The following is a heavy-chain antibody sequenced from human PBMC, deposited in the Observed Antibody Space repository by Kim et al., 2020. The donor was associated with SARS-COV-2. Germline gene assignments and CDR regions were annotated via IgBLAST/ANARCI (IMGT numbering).Heavy chain of an antibody. Sequence: SETLSLTCTFSGGSISSSSYYWGWIRQPPGKGLEWIGSIYYSGSTYYNPSLKSRVTISVDTSKNQFSLKLSSVTAADTAVYYCARDGGYYGSYGMDVWGQGATVTVSS. CDR3: ARDGGYYGSYGMDV. CDR2: IYYSGST. V-gene: IGHV4-39*07. CDR1: GGSISSSSYY. J-gene: IGHJ6*02. D-gene: IGHD3-10*01.